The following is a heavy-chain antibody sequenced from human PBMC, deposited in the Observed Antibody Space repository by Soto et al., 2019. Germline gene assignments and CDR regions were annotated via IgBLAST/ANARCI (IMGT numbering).Heavy chain of an antibody. CDR1: GGTFSSYA. CDR2: IIPIFGTA. V-gene: IGHV1-69*13. CDR3: ARTRLQLEPHDAFDI. J-gene: IGHJ3*02. D-gene: IGHD1-1*01. Sequence: GASVKVSCKASGGTFSSYAISWVRQAPGQGLEWMGGIIPIFGTANYAQKFQGRVTITADESTSTAYMELSSLRSEDTAVYYCARTRLQLEPHDAFDIWGQGTMVTVSS.